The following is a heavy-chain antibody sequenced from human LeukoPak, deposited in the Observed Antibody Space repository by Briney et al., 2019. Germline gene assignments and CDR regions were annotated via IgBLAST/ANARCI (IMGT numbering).Heavy chain of an antibody. CDR1: GGSISGHY. CDR3: ARGSWCFDF. D-gene: IGHD2-15*01. V-gene: IGHV4-59*11. J-gene: IGHJ3*01. Sequence: SETLSLTCTVSGGSISGHYWSWIRQPPGKRLEWIGYIHSSGSTDYNPSLRSRLTMSVDTSKNQFSLKLDSVTAADTALYYCARGSWCFDFWGQGTRVTVS. CDR2: IHSSGST.